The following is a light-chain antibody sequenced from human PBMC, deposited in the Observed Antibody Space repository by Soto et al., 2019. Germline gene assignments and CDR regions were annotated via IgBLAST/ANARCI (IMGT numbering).Light chain of an antibody. CDR1: SSDVGYSNL. CDR3: CSYAGSNSWV. Sequence: SVLTQPASVSESPGQSITISCTGTSSDVGYSNLVSWYQQHPGNAPKLILYEGNKRPSGVSNRFSGSKSGDTASLTISGLQAADEADYYCCSYAGSNSWVFGGGTKLTVL. J-gene: IGLJ3*02. CDR2: EGN. V-gene: IGLV2-23*01.